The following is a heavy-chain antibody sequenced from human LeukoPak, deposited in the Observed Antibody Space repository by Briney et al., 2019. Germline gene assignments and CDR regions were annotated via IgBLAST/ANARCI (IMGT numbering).Heavy chain of an antibody. CDR1: GYTFTGYY. V-gene: IGHV1-2*02. CDR3: ARDSRRQLVELDY. D-gene: IGHD6-13*01. Sequence: ASVKVSCKASGYTFTGYYMHWVRQAPGQGLECMGWINPNSGGTNYAQKFQGRVTMTRDTSISTAYMELSRLRSDDTAVYYCARDSRRQLVELDYWGQGTLVTVSS. CDR2: INPNSGGT. J-gene: IGHJ4*02.